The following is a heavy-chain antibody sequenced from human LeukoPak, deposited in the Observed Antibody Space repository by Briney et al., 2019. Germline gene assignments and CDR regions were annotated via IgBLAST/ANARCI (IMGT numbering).Heavy chain of an antibody. CDR1: GYTFTGYY. CDR3: ARTPPGGDVDH. J-gene: IGHJ4*02. D-gene: IGHD3-16*01. V-gene: IGHV1-2*02. CDR2: INPNSGGT. Sequence: GASVKVSCKASGYTFTGYYMHWVRQAPGQGLEWMGWINPNSGGTNYAQKFQGRVTMTRDTSISTAYMELNSLRSEDTAVYYCARTPPGGDVDHWGEGTLVTVSS.